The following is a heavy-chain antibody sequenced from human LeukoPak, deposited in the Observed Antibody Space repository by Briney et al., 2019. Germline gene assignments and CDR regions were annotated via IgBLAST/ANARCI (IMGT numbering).Heavy chain of an antibody. CDR3: ARDPDYSNYFDY. CDR1: GYTFTGYY. D-gene: IGHD4-11*01. CDR2: INPNSGGT. J-gene: IGHJ4*02. Sequence: ASVNVSCKASGYTFTGYYMHWVRQAPGQGLEWMGWINPNSGGTNYAQKFQGRVTMTRDTSISTAYMELSRLRSDDTAVYYCARDPDYSNYFDYWGQGTLVTVSS. V-gene: IGHV1-2*02.